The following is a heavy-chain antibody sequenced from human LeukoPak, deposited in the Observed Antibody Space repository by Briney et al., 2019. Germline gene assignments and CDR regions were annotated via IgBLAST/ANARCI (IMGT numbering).Heavy chain of an antibody. CDR2: IYYSGST. CDR3: AREYYGSGSYVIDY. Sequence: KPSETLSLTCTVSGGSISSYYWSWIGQPPGKGLEWIGYIYYSGSTNYNPSLKSRVTISADTSKNQFSLKLSSVTAADTAVYYCAREYYGSGSYVIDYWGQGTLVTVSS. CDR1: GGSISSYY. J-gene: IGHJ4*02. D-gene: IGHD3-10*01. V-gene: IGHV4-59*01.